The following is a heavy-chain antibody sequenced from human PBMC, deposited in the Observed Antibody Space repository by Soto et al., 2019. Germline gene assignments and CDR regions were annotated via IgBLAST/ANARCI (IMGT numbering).Heavy chain of an antibody. CDR3: TRDPLIAVAAYDAFDI. Sequence: QVQLVESGGGVVQRGGSLRLSCAASGFTFSSYGMHWVREAPGKGLEWGGVIWYDGSNKYYAGSVKGRYSISRDDSKNTVYLQMNSLGAEDTAVYYCTRDPLIAVAAYDAFDIWGQGTSVTVSS. J-gene: IGHJ3*02. V-gene: IGHV3-33*01. D-gene: IGHD6-19*01. CDR2: IWYDGSNK. CDR1: GFTFSSYG.